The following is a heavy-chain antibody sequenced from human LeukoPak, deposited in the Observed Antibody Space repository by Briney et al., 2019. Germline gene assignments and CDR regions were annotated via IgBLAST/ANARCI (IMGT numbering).Heavy chain of an antibody. D-gene: IGHD6-13*01. J-gene: IGHJ5*02. CDR2: IIPIFGTA. V-gene: IGHV1-69*05. CDR1: GGTFSSYA. Sequence: SVKVSCKASGGTFSSYAISWVRQAPGQGLEWMGGIIPIFGTANYAQKFQGRVTITTDESTSTAYMELSSLRSEDTAVYYCARCRDAYYSSSWCNWFDPWGQGTLVTVSS. CDR3: ARCRDAYYSSSWCNWFDP.